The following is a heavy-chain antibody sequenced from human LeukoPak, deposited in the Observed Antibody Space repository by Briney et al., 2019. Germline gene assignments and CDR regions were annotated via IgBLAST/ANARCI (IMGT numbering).Heavy chain of an antibody. V-gene: IGHV3-30*04. D-gene: IGHD6-19*01. J-gene: IGHJ4*02. CDR3: AKVGIAVVDVDY. Sequence: GGSLRLSCSASGFTFSSYAMHWVRQAPGKGLEWVAVISNDGSNKYYADSVKGRFTISRDNSKNTVYLQMNSLRAEDTAVFYCAKVGIAVVDVDYWGQGTLVTVSS. CDR2: ISNDGSNK. CDR1: GFTFSSYA.